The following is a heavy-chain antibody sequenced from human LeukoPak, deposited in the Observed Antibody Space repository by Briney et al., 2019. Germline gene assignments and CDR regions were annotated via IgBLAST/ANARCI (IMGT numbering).Heavy chain of an antibody. CDR3: AKWGDYDVLTGYYVSVY. CDR1: GFTFSNYA. D-gene: IGHD3-9*01. Sequence: GGSLRLSCAASGFTFSNYAMSWVRQAPGKGLEWVSAITGSGGNTYYADSVKGRFTISRDNSKNTVFLQMNSLRAEDTAVYYCAKWGDYDVLTGYYVSVYWGQGTLVTASS. CDR2: ITGSGGNT. J-gene: IGHJ4*02. V-gene: IGHV3-23*01.